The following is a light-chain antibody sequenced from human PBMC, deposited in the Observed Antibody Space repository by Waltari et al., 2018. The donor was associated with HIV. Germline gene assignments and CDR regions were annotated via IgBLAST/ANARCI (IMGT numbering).Light chain of an antibody. V-gene: IGKV3-20*01. J-gene: IGKJ4*01. CDR1: LSVSSSY. CDR3: QQYGSAPRP. CDR2: GAS. Sequence: EIVLTQSPRTLSLSPGERATLPCRASLSVSSSYLAWYQQKPAHAPGRLIYGASSSATGIPDRSSGSGSGTDFTLTIIRLEPEDYAVYYCQQYGSAPRPFGGGTKVEIK.